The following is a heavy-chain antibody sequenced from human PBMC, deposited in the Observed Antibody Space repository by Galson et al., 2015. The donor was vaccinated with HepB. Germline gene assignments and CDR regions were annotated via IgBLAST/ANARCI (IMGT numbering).Heavy chain of an antibody. CDR1: GYTFTGYY. Sequence: SVKVSCKASGYTFTGYYIHWVRQAPGQGLEWMGRINPNTGGTKYAQKFQGRVTMTRDTSINTAYMEPSRLRFDDTVVYYCARDSGSYPNHFDYWGQGTLVIVSS. D-gene: IGHD1-26*01. CDR3: ARDSGSYPNHFDY. CDR2: INPNTGGT. J-gene: IGHJ4*02. V-gene: IGHV1-2*05.